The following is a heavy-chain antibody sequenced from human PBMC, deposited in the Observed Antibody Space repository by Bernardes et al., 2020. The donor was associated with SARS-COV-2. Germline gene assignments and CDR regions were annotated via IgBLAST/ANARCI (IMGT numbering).Heavy chain of an antibody. CDR1: GFSFSTSEVG. D-gene: IGHD1-26*01. V-gene: IGHV2-5*02. CDR2: IDWDDDR. Sequence: SGPTLVKPTQTLTLTCTFSGFSFSTSEVGVGWIRQPPGKALEWLALIDWDDDRRYSPSLKSRLTITKDTSKNQVVLTMTNMDPVDTATYYCAHRRPSTWEGDWFDPWGQGTLVIVSS. J-gene: IGHJ5*02. CDR3: AHRRPSTWEGDWFDP.